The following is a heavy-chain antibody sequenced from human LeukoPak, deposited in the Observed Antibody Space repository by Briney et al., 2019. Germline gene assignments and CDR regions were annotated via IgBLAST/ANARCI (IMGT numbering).Heavy chain of an antibody. V-gene: IGHV3-23*01. J-gene: IGHJ6*03. CDR1: GFTFSSYA. CDR3: ARESSNYYYYYMDV. CDR2: ISGSGGST. Sequence: GGSLRLSCAASGFTFSSYAMSWVRQAPGKGLEWVSAISGSGGSTYYADSVKGRFTISRDNSKNTLYLQMNSLRAEDTAVYYCARESSNYYYYYMDVWGKGTTVTVSS.